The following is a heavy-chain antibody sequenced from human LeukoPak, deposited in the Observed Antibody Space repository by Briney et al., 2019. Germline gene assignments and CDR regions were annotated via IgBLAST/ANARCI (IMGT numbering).Heavy chain of an antibody. Sequence: PSETLSLTCAVYGGSFSGYYWSWVRQAPGKGLEWVSAISGSGGSTYYADSVKGRFTISRDNSKNTLYLQMNSLRAEDTAVYYCAKEGGVLWFGELTGYYFDYWGQGTLVTVSS. D-gene: IGHD3-10*01. CDR1: GGSFSGYY. CDR2: ISGSGGST. CDR3: AKEGGVLWFGELTGYYFDY. J-gene: IGHJ4*02. V-gene: IGHV3-23*01.